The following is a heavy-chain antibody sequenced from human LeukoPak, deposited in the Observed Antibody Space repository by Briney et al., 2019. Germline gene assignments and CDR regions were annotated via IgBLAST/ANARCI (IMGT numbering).Heavy chain of an antibody. CDR1: AYIFTSYW. CDR2: IYPGDSDT. CDR3: ARRDYGGKHFDY. V-gene: IGHV5-51*01. Sequence: GESLKISCKGSAYIFTSYWIAWVRQMPGKGREWMGIIYPGDSDTKYSPSFQGQVTISADKSISTAYLQWSSLKASDTAMYYCARRDYGGKHFDYWGQGTLVTVSS. J-gene: IGHJ4*02. D-gene: IGHD4-23*01.